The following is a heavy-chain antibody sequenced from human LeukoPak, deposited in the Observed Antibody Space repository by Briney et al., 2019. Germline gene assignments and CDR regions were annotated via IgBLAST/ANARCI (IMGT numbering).Heavy chain of an antibody. J-gene: IGHJ4*02. Sequence: ESLRISCKGSGYSFTNYWIAWVRQMPGKGLEWMGIIYPGDSDIRYSPSFQGQVTISADKSISTAYLQWSSLMASDTAMYFCARFDDASSGFYYYDYWGQGTLVTVSS. D-gene: IGHD3-22*01. CDR3: ARFDDASSGFYYYDY. CDR2: IYPGDSDI. CDR1: GYSFTNYW. V-gene: IGHV5-51*01.